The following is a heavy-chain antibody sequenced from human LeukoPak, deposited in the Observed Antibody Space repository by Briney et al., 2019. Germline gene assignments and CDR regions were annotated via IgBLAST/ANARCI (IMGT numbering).Heavy chain of an antibody. D-gene: IGHD1-14*01. V-gene: IGHV4-4*07. CDR3: ATGAGDFDH. CDR2: FCTTGST. Sequence: TSETLSLTCTVSGGAVSRWCWSWLRQHAGKGLEWIGRFCTTGSTNYSPSLKSRVTMSVDTSKNQFSLNLISVTAADTAVYYCATGAGDFDHWGQGILVTVSS. J-gene: IGHJ4*02. CDR1: GGAVSRWC.